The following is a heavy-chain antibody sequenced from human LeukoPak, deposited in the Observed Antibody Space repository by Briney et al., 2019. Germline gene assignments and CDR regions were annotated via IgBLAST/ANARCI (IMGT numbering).Heavy chain of an antibody. D-gene: IGHD3-16*01. V-gene: IGHV3-23*01. Sequence: PGGSLRLSCAASGLTFSSYAMHWGRQAPGKGLEWVSYISGSGASTYYADSVKGRFTISRDDSKNTLYLQMNSLRAEDTAVYYCARGSGRKSFDYWGQGTLVTVSS. CDR3: ARGSGRKSFDY. CDR2: ISGSGAST. J-gene: IGHJ4*02. CDR1: GLTFSSYA.